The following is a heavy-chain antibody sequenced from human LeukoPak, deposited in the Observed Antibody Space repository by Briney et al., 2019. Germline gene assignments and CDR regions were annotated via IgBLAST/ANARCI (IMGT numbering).Heavy chain of an antibody. V-gene: IGHV3-48*01. Sequence: GGSLRLSCAASGFTFSSYSMNWVRQAPGKGLEWVSYISSSSSTIYYADSVKGRFTISRDNAKNSLYLQMNSLRAEDTAVYYCARISDSSSWYYYMDVWGKGTTVTVSS. CDR1: GFTFSSYS. CDR2: ISSSSSTI. J-gene: IGHJ6*03. CDR3: ARISDSSSWYYYMDV. D-gene: IGHD6-13*01.